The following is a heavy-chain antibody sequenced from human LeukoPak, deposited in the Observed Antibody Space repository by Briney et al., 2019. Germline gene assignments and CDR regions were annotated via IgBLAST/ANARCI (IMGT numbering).Heavy chain of an antibody. D-gene: IGHD4-17*01. J-gene: IGHJ4*02. Sequence: GASVKVSCKASGYTFTSYGISWVRQAPGQGLEWMGWISAYNGNTNYAQKLQGRVTMTTDTSTSTAYMELRSLRSDDTAVYYYARGRNKGLQEETTVTPSYYFDYWGQGTLVTVSS. CDR2: ISAYNGNT. CDR3: ARGRNKGLQEETTVTPSYYFDY. CDR1: GYTFTSYG. V-gene: IGHV1-18*01.